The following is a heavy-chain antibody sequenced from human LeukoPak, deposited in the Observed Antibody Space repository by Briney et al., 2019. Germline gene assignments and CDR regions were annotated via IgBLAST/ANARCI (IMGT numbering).Heavy chain of an antibody. CDR1: GGSFSGYY. J-gene: IGHJ4*02. CDR3: ARVGPPDYYDSSGYPIGAYYFDY. V-gene: IGHV4-34*01. Sequence: SETLSLTCAVYGGSFSGYYWSWIRQPPGKGLEWIGEINHSGSTNYNPSLKSRVTISVGTSKNQFSLKLSSVTAADTAVYYCARVGPPDYYDSSGYPIGAYYFDYWGQGTLVTVSS. D-gene: IGHD3-22*01. CDR2: INHSGST.